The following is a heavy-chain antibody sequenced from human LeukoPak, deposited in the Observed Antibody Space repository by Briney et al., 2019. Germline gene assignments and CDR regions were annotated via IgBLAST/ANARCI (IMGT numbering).Heavy chain of an antibody. CDR2: IYYSGST. D-gene: IGHD3-22*01. Sequence: SETLSLTCTVSGGSISSQYWSWIRQPPGKGLEWIGYIYYSGSTNYNPSLKSRLTISVDTSKNQFSLKLSSVTAADTAVYYCASVDSSRYNYYYYYMDVWGKGTTVTVSS. J-gene: IGHJ6*03. CDR1: GGSISSQY. CDR3: ASVDSSRYNYYYYYMDV. V-gene: IGHV4-59*11.